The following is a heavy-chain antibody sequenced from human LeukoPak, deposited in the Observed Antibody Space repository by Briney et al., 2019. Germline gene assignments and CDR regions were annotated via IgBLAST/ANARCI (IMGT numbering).Heavy chain of an antibody. CDR1: GGTFNNSA. CDR3: ARDVRGEYGSGWFDP. Sequence: ASVKVSCKTSGGTFNNSAISWVRQAPGQGLEWLGGIMPLFGTAGYAQKFQGRVTITKDESTRTVYLELTSLTSDDTAVYYCARDVRGEYGSGWFDPWGQGTLVSVSS. V-gene: IGHV1-69*05. CDR2: IMPLFGTA. J-gene: IGHJ5*02. D-gene: IGHD2-21*01.